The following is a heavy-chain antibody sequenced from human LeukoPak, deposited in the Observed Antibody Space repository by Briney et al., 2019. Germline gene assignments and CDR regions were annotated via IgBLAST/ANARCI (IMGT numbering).Heavy chain of an antibody. J-gene: IGHJ3*02. CDR3: ARDALTGLFLEWLLPYDAFDI. V-gene: IGHV1-18*01. Sequence: ASVKVSCKASGYTFSSYGISWVRQAPGQGLEWMGWISAYNGNTNYAQKLQGRVTMTTDTSTSTAYMELRSLRSDDTAVYYCARDALTGLFLEWLLPYDAFDIWGQGTMVTVSS. CDR2: ISAYNGNT. D-gene: IGHD3-3*01. CDR1: GYTFSSYG.